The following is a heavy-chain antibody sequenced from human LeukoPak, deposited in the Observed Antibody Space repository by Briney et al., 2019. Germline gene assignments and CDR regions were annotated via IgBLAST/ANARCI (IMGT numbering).Heavy chain of an antibody. CDR1: GGSISSGGYY. D-gene: IGHD6-13*01. CDR3: ASLRVAAGHTRYYYYGMDV. V-gene: IGHV4-31*03. J-gene: IGHJ6*02. CDR2: IYYSGST. Sequence: SETLSLTCTVSGGSISSGGYYWSWIRQHPGKGLEWIGYIYYSGSTYYNPSLKSRVTISVDTSKNQFSLKLSSVTAADTAVYYRASLRVAAGHTRYYYYGMDVWGQGTTVTVSS.